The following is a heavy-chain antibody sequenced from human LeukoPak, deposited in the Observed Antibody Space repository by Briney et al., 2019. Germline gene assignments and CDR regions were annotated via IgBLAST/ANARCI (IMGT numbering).Heavy chain of an antibody. CDR1: GFIFSSYA. CDR2: IPYDGSNK. J-gene: IGHJ4*02. CDR3: ARDPSYSGSYRFDY. D-gene: IGHD1-26*01. Sequence: GGSLRLSCAASGFIFSSYATHWVRQAPGKGLEWVAVIPYDGSNKYYADSVKGRFTISRDNSKNTLYLQMNSLRAEDTAVYYCARDPSYSGSYRFDYWGQGTLVTVSS. V-gene: IGHV3-30-3*01.